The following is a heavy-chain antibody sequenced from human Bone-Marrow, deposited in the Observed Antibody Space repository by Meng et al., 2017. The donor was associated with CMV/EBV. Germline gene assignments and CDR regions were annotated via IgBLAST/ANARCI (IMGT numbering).Heavy chain of an antibody. CDR2: IYWNDDK. Sequence: SGPTLVKPTQTLTLTCTFSGFSLSTSGVGVGWIRQPPGKALEWLALIYWNDDKRYSPSLKSRLTITKDTSKNQVVLTMTNMDPVDTATYYCAHEGGNYDFWGGYYRLTNWFDPWGQGTLVTVSS. V-gene: IGHV2-5*01. J-gene: IGHJ5*02. CDR1: GFSLSTSGVG. D-gene: IGHD3-3*01. CDR3: AHEGGNYDFWGGYYRLTNWFDP.